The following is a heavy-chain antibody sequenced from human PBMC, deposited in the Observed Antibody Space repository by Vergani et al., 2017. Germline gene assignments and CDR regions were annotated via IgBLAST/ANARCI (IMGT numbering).Heavy chain of an antibody. CDR2: IKSDGSIT. CDR1: GFSFNSYW. V-gene: IGHV3-74*03. J-gene: IGHJ5*01. Sequence: EVQVVETGGGFFQPGGSLRLSCSASGFSFNSYWMHWVRQVPGKGLLWVSRIKSDGSITAYAASVKGRFTISRDNAQNTLYLQMNSLRVEDTGVYYCARARCIETCYMSNWLDSWGQGTLVTVSS. D-gene: IGHD3-9*01. CDR3: ARARCIETCYMSNWLDS.